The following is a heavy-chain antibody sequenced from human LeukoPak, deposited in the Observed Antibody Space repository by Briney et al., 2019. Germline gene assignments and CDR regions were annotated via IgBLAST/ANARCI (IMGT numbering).Heavy chain of an antibody. J-gene: IGHJ4*02. V-gene: IGHV3-23*01. CDR3: ARGQSYFGSGSPYNYYFDY. D-gene: IGHD3-10*01. CDR1: GFTFSNDA. Sequence: RTGGSLRLSCAASGFTFSNDAMTWVRQAPGKGLEWVSVVSRSGGSTYYADSVKGRFTISRDNSKNTLYLRMNSLRAEDTAVYFCARGQSYFGSGSPYNYYFDYWGQGVLVTVSS. CDR2: VSRSGGST.